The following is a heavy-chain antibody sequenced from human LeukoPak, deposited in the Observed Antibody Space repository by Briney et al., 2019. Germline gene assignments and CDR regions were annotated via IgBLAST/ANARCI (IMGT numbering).Heavy chain of an antibody. Sequence: GGSLRLSCAASGFNFSIYSMNWVRQAPGKGLEWVSYITRSSTTIYYADSVKGRFTISRDNSKNTLYLQMYSLRAEDTAVYYCAKVEGASKASVYWGQGALVTVSS. D-gene: IGHD1-1*01. CDR3: AKVEGASKASVY. V-gene: IGHV3-48*01. CDR1: GFNFSIYS. J-gene: IGHJ4*02. CDR2: ITRSSTTI.